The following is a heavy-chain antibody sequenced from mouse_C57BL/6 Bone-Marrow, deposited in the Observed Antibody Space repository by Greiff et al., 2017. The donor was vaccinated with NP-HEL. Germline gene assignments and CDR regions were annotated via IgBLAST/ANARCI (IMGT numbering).Heavy chain of an antibody. CDR3: ARHFLGGYFDY. D-gene: IGHD4-1*01. Sequence: EVKLMESGGGLVQPGGSLKLSCAASGFTFSDYGMAWVRQAPRKGPEWVAFISNLAYSIYYADTVTGRFTISRENAKNTLYLEMSSLRSEDTAMYYCARHFLGGYFDYWGQGTTLTVSS. CDR1: GFTFSDYG. V-gene: IGHV5-15*01. J-gene: IGHJ2*01. CDR2: ISNLAYSI.